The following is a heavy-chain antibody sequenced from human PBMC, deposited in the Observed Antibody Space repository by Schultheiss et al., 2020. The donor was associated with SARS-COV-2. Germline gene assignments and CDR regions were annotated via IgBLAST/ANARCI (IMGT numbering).Heavy chain of an antibody. J-gene: IGHJ4*02. CDR2: INPTSGGT. CDR3: ARVKYYDILTGYPNVDYFDY. CDR1: GYTFTSYD. V-gene: IGHV1-8*01. D-gene: IGHD3-9*01. Sequence: ASVKVSCKASGYTFTSYDINWVRQAPGQGLEWMGRINPTSGGTNYAQKFQGRVTMTEDTSTDIAYMEVSSLRSEDTAVYYCARVKYYDILTGYPNVDYFDYWGQGTLVTVSS.